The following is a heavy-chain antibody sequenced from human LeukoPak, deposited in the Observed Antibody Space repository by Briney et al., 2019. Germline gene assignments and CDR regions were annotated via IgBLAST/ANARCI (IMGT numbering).Heavy chain of an antibody. V-gene: IGHV3-23*01. Sequence: GSLRLSCAASGFTFSNYAMNWVRQAPGKGLEWVSGVSGNGGRTDYADSVKGRFTISRDNSKNSLFLQMNSLRAEDTAIYYCAKGVSGHYDILTGNDYWGQGTLVTVSS. D-gene: IGHD3-9*01. CDR1: GFTFSNYA. CDR3: AKGVSGHYDILTGNDY. CDR2: VSGNGGRT. J-gene: IGHJ4*02.